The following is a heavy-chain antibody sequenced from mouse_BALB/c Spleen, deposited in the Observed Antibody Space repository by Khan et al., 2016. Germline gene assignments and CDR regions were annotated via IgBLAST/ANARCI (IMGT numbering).Heavy chain of an antibody. CDR3: VREGYGTTYGAIDY. Sequence: QVQLKESGPGLVAPSQSLSITCTVSGFSLTSYDISWIRQPPGKGLGWLGGIWTGGGTHYNSAFMSRMIISKDNSKSQAFLKMTSLQNDDTAIYYCVREGYGTTYGAIDYWGQGTSVTVSS. V-gene: IGHV2-9-2*01. J-gene: IGHJ4*01. CDR2: IWTGGGT. CDR1: GFSLTSYD. D-gene: IGHD3-1*01.